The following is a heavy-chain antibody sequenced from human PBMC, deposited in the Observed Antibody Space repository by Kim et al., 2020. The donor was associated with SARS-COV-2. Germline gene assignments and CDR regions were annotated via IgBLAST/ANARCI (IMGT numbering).Heavy chain of an antibody. CDR2: IYSGGSST. J-gene: IGHJ6*01. CDR1: GFTFSSYA. CDR3: AKDSHFNTVCGVYYYGM. D-gene: IGHD3-3*02. Sequence: GGSLRLSCAASGFTFSSYAMSWVRQAPGKGLEWVSVIYSGGSSTYYADSAKGRFTISRYNAKNTLYLQMNIMRAEDTAVYYCAKDSHFNTVCGVYYYGM. V-gene: IGHV3-23*03.